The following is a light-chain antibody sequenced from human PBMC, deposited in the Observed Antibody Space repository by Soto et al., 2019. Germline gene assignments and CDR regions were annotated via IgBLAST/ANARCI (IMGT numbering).Light chain of an antibody. V-gene: IGLV4-69*01. CDR3: QTWGTGIQV. CDR2: LNSDGSH. J-gene: IGLJ1*01. CDR1: SGHSCYA. Sequence: QLVLTESPSASASLGASVKLSCTLSSGHSCYASAWHQQQPEKGPRYLMKLNSDGSHSKGDGIPDRFSGSSSGAERYLTNSSLQSEDETDYYCQTWGTGIQVFGTGTKLTVL.